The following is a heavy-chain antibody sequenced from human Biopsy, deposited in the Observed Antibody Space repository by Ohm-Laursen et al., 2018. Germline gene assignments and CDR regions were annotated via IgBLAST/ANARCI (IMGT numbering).Heavy chain of an antibody. V-gene: IGHV1-24*01. CDR1: GYTLTELS. Sequence: ASVKVSCNVSGYTLTELSIHWVRQTGGKGLEWMGGFDREERKTVYAEKFQGRVTMTEDTSTDTVYMEVTSLRSDDTAAYYCATGPYYDTRFYYNVRPFDFWGQGTLVTVSS. D-gene: IGHD3-10*01. J-gene: IGHJ4*02. CDR2: FDREERKT. CDR3: ATGPYYDTRFYYNVRPFDF.